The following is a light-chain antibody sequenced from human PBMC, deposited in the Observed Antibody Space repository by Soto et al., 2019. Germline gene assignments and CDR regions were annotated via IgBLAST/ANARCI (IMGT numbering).Light chain of an antibody. CDR1: QNINNY. V-gene: IGKV1-33*01. CDR3: QQYESLPT. J-gene: IGKJ5*01. CDR2: DAS. Sequence: DNQMTQSPSSLSASVGDRVTITFQASQNINNYLNWYQQKPGRAPKLLIYDASNLEAGVPSRFRGSGSGTDFTFTISRLQPEDIATYYCQQYESLPTFGQGTRLEIK.